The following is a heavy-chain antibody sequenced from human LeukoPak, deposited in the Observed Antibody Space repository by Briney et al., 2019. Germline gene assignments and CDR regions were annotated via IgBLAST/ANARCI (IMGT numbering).Heavy chain of an antibody. D-gene: IGHD3-3*01. CDR2: INPNSGGA. Sequence: ASVKVSCKASGYTFTGYYMHWVRQAPGQGLEWMGWINPNSGGANYAQKFQGRVTMTRDTSISTAYMELSRLRSDDTAVYYCARGITIFGVVINGPPDYWGQGTLVTVSS. CDR3: ARGITIFGVVINGPPDY. J-gene: IGHJ4*02. CDR1: GYTFTGYY. V-gene: IGHV1-2*02.